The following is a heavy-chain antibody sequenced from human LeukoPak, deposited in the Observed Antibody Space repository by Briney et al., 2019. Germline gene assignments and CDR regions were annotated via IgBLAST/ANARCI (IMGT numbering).Heavy chain of an antibody. CDR2: IYYSGST. D-gene: IGHD5-24*01. CDR3: ARKFGRDGYQY. CDR1: GGSVSSGSYY. V-gene: IGHV4-61*01. J-gene: IGHJ4*02. Sequence: PSETLSLTCTVSGGSVSSGSYYWSWIRQPPGKGLEWIGYIYYSGSTNYNPSLKSRVTISVDTSKNQFSLKLRSVTAADTAVYYCARKFGRDGYQYWGQGTLVTVSS.